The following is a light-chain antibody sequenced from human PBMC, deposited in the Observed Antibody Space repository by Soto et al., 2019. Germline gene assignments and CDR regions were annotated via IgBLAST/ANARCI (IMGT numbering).Light chain of an antibody. CDR3: CSYSSRSTLV. V-gene: IGLV2-14*01. CDR2: EVS. CDR1: SSDVGGYNY. Sequence: QSALTQPASVSGSPGQSITIYCTGTSSDVGGYNYVSWYQQHPGKVPKLMIYEVSNRPSGVSNRFSGSKSGNTASLTISGLQAEDEADYYFCSYSSRSTLVFGGGTKLTVL. J-gene: IGLJ2*01.